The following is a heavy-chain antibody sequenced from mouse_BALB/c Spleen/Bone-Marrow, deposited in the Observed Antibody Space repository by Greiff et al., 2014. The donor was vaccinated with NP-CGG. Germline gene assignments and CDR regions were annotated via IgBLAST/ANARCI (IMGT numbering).Heavy chain of an antibody. CDR3: ARYYYGFLDY. J-gene: IGHJ2*01. D-gene: IGHD1-2*01. CDR2: IWAGGST. Sequence: VQLVESGPGLVAPSQSLSTTCTVSGFSLTSYGVHWVRQPPGKGLEWLGVIWAGGSTNYNSTLMSRLSISKDNSKSQVFLKMNSLQTDDTAMYYCARYYYGFLDYWGQGTTLTVSS. CDR1: GFSLTSYG. V-gene: IGHV2-9*02.